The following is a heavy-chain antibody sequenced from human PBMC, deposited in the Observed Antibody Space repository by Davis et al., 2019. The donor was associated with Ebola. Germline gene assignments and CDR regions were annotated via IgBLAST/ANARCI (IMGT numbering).Heavy chain of an antibody. D-gene: IGHD3-22*01. CDR3: ARDYYDSSGYRSVAFDI. CDR1: GYSFTSYW. V-gene: IGHV5-51*01. CDR2: IYPGDSDT. Sequence: PGGSLRLSCKGSGYSFTSYWIGWVRQMPGKGLEWMGIIYPGDSDTRYSPSFQGQVTISADKSISTAYLQWSSLKASDTAMYYCARDYYDSSGYRSVAFDIWGQGTMVTVSS. J-gene: IGHJ3*02.